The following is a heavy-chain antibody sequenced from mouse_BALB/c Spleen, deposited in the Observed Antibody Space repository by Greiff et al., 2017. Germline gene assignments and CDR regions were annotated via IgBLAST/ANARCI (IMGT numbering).Heavy chain of an antibody. CDR2: IDTSDSYT. Sequence: QVQLQQPGAELVMPGASVKMSCKASGYTFTDYWMHWVKQRPGQGLEWIGAIDTSDSYTSYNQKFKGKATLTVDESSSTAYMQLSSLTSEDSAVYYCAKIYDGYYPFAYWGQGTLVTVSA. CDR3: AKIYDGYYPFAY. V-gene: IGHV1-69*01. J-gene: IGHJ3*01. CDR1: GYTFTDYW. D-gene: IGHD2-3*01.